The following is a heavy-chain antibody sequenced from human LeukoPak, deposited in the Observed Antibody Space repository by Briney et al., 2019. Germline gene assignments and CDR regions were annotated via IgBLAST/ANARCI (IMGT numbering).Heavy chain of an antibody. CDR1: GGSMSSYY. CDR3: ARGARAGYNLEPFDY. CDR2: IYYSGST. D-gene: IGHD5-24*01. Sequence: SETLSLTCTASGGSMSSYYWSWIRQPPGKGLEWIGYIYYSGSTKYNPSLKSRVTISVDTSKNQFSLKLSSVTAADTAVYYCARGARAGYNLEPFDYWGQGTLVTVSS. J-gene: IGHJ4*02. V-gene: IGHV4-59*08.